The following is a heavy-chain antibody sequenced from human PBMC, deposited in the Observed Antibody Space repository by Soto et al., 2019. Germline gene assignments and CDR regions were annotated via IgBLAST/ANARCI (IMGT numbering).Heavy chain of an antibody. CDR2: ISSSSRTI. D-gene: IGHD1-26*01. CDR3: VREGSNGFDY. CDR1: GFTFSSYS. J-gene: IGHJ4*02. Sequence: EVQLVESGGGLVQPGGSLRLSCAASGFTFSSYSMNWVRQAPGKGLEWVSYISSSSRTIYHADSVKGRFTISRDNAKNSLHLQMNSLRDEDTAVYYCVREGSNGFDYWGQGTLITVSS. V-gene: IGHV3-48*02.